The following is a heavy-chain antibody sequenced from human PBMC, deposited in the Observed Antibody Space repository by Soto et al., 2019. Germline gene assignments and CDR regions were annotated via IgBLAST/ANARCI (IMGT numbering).Heavy chain of an antibody. CDR2: INTSGGRT. D-gene: IGHD6-19*01. V-gene: IGHV1-46*01. CDR3: ARDLSSYSSGWYDL. Sequence: QVQLVQSGAEVKKPGASVKVSCKASGYTFTNYYMHWVRQAPGQGLEWMGIINTSGGRTNYAQKFQGRVTMTRDTSTSTVYLELSTLRSEDTAVYYCARDLSSYSSGWYDLCGRGTLVTVSS. CDR1: GYTFTNYY. J-gene: IGHJ2*01.